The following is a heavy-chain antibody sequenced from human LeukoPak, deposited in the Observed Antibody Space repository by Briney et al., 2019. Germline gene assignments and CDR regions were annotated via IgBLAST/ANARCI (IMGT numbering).Heavy chain of an antibody. V-gene: IGHV3-30*18. CDR1: GFTFSSYG. Sequence: PGGSLRLSCAASGFTFSSYGMHWVRQAPGKGLERVAVISYDGSNKYYADSVKGRFTISRDNSKNTLYLQMNSLRAEDTAVYYCAKDRVAYCSGGSCYLYWGQGTLVTVSS. CDR3: AKDRVAYCSGGSCYLY. CDR2: ISYDGSNK. J-gene: IGHJ4*02. D-gene: IGHD2-15*01.